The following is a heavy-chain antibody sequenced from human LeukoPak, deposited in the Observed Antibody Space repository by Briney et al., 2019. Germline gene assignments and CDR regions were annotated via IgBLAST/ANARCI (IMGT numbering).Heavy chain of an antibody. CDR1: GFPLSTYG. CDR2: IRYDGSNT. J-gene: IGHJ4*02. V-gene: IGHV3-30*02. D-gene: IGHD2/OR15-2a*01. CDR3: AKDGTSYYYIYY. Sequence: GSLRLSCVTSGFPLSTYGVHWVRQAPGKGLEWLAFIRYDGSNTYYADSVKGRFTVSRDDSKNTLYLQMNSLRGDDTAVYHCAKDGTSYYYIYYWGQGTLVTVSS.